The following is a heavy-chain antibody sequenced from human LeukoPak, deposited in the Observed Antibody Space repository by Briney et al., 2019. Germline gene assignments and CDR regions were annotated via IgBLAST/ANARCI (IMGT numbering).Heavy chain of an antibody. Sequence: GGSLRLSCAASGFSFSSYGMHWVRQAPGKGLEWVAVIWYDGTNKYYADSVKGRFTISRDNSKNTLYLQMNSLRAEDTGVYYCARDQRGFSYSKYYFDYWGQGTLVTVSS. D-gene: IGHD5-18*01. J-gene: IGHJ4*02. CDR3: ARDQRGFSYSKYYFDY. CDR2: IWYDGTNK. CDR1: GFSFSSYG. V-gene: IGHV3-33*01.